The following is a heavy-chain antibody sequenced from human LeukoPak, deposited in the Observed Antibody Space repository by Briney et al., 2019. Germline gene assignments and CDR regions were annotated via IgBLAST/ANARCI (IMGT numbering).Heavy chain of an antibody. CDR2: IYYSGST. D-gene: IGHD6-6*01. V-gene: IGHV4-39*07. Sequence: SETLSLTCTVSGGSISSSSYYWGWIRQPPGKGLEWIGSIYYSGSTYYNPSLKSRVTISVDTSKNQFSLKLSSVTAADTAVYYCARVGLAARIDYWGQGTLVTVSS. CDR1: GGSISSSSYY. CDR3: ARVGLAARIDY. J-gene: IGHJ4*02.